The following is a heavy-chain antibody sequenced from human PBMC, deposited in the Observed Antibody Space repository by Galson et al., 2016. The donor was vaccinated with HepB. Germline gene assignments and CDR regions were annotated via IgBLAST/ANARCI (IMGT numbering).Heavy chain of an antibody. CDR3: AKSYYDYVWGSYRYTSIDY. CDR2: ISWTSGSI. J-gene: IGHJ4*02. CDR1: GFTFNDYA. D-gene: IGHD3-16*02. Sequence: LRLSCAASGFTFNDYAMHWVRQAPGKGLEWVSGISWTSGSIGYADSVKGRFTISRDNVKNSLYLQMNSLRAEDTAFYYCAKSYYDYVWGSYRYTSIDYWGQGTLVTVSS. V-gene: IGHV3-9*01.